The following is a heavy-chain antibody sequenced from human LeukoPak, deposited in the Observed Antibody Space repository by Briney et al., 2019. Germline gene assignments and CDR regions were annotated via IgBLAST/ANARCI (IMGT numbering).Heavy chain of an antibody. CDR3: ARITYDFWSGYYMPDDP. D-gene: IGHD3-3*01. CDR2: ISIYNGNT. Sequence: EASVKVSCKASGHTFTNYGISWVRQAPGQGLEWMGWISIYNGNTDYAQKLRGRVTMTTDTSTSTAYMELRSLRSDDTAVYYCARITYDFWSGYYMPDDPWGQGTLVTVSS. V-gene: IGHV1-18*01. J-gene: IGHJ5*02. CDR1: GHTFTNYG.